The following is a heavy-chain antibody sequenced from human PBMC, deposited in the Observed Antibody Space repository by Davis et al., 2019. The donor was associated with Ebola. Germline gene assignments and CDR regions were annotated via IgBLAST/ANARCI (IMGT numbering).Heavy chain of an antibody. D-gene: IGHD3-22*01. V-gene: IGHV3-43D*03. CDR1: GFTFDDYA. CDR2: ISWDGRST. Sequence: GESLKISCAASGFTFDDYAMHWVRQAPGKGLEWVSLISWDGRSTAYADSVRGRFSISRDNSKNFLYLQMNGLRAEDTALYYCTAYDSTFRNYWGQGTLVTVSS. CDR3: TAYDSTFRNY. J-gene: IGHJ4*02.